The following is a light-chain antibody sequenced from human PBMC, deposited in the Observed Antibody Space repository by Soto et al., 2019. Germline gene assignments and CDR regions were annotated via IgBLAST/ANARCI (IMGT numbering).Light chain of an antibody. J-gene: IGKJ4*01. Sequence: EIVLTRSPATLSLSPGERATLSCRASQSVSSYLAWSQQKPGQAPRLLNDDASIRATSIPARFSGSGSGTDFALRISSLEPEDFAIYYCQQRRNWPPVTFGGGTQVEIK. CDR3: QQRRNWPPVT. V-gene: IGKV3-11*01. CDR2: DAS. CDR1: QSVSSY.